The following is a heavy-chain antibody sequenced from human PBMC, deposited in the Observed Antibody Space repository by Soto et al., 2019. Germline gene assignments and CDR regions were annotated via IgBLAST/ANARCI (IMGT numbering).Heavy chain of an antibody. J-gene: IGHJ4*02. Sequence: GESLKISCKGSGSSFTSYWIGWVLQMPGKGLEWMGIIYPGDSDTRYSPSFQGQVTISRNNAQSSVYLVMNRLRAEDTAVYFCARDAAYNRFDIWGQGTLVTVSS. V-gene: IGHV5-51*01. CDR3: ARDAAYNRFDI. CDR1: GSSFTSYW. CDR2: IYPGDSDT. D-gene: IGHD1-1*01.